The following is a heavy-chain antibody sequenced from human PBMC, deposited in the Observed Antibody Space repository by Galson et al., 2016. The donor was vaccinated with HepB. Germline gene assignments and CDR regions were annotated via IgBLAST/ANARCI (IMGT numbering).Heavy chain of an antibody. J-gene: IGHJ4*02. Sequence: SVKVSCKASGYTFTSYGISWVRQAPGQGLEWMGWVSGYNGNTNYAQKLQGRVTMTTDTSTSTAYMELTSLRSDDTAVYYCATTLAGGPFDYWGQGTLVTVSS. CDR2: VSGYNGNT. CDR1: GYTFTSYG. V-gene: IGHV1-18*04. D-gene: IGHD4-23*01. CDR3: ATTLAGGPFDY.